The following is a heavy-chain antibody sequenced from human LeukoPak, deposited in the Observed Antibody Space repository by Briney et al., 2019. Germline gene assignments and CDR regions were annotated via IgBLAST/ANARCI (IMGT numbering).Heavy chain of an antibody. J-gene: IGHJ4*02. V-gene: IGHV4-39*01. D-gene: IGHD6-6*01. Sequence: SETLSLTCTVSGGSISSSSYYWGWIRQPPGKGLEWIGSIYYSGSTYYNPSLKSRVTISVDTSKNQFSLKLSSVTAADTAVYYCAGGGSSAHFDYWGQGALVTVSS. CDR1: GGSISSSSYY. CDR2: IYYSGST. CDR3: AGGGSSAHFDY.